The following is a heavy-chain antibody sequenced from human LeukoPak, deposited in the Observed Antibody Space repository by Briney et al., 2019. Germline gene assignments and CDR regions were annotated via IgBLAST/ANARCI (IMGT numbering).Heavy chain of an antibody. Sequence: ASVKVSCKASGYTFTSYGISWVRQAPGQGLEWMGWISAYNGNTNYAQKLQGRVTMTTDTSTSTAYMELRSLRSDDTAVYYCARVVSPHYDFWSGYLNWFDPWGQGTLVTVSS. D-gene: IGHD3-3*01. CDR2: ISAYNGNT. CDR1: GYTFTSYG. V-gene: IGHV1-18*01. CDR3: ARVVSPHYDFWSGYLNWFDP. J-gene: IGHJ5*02.